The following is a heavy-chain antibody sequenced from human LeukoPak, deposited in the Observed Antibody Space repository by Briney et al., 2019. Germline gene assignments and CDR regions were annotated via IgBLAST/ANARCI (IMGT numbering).Heavy chain of an antibody. CDR1: GFTDSSKY. CDR3: ARDYYDGSAYYSYYEY. CDR2: LYSNGNT. J-gene: IGHJ4*02. D-gene: IGHD3-22*01. Sequence: PGGSLRLSCAASGFTDSSKYMSWVRQAPGKGLEWVSTLYSNGNTYYADSVKGRFTISRGNSKNTLSLQMNSLRAEDTAVYYCARDYYDGSAYYSYYEYWGQGTLVTVSS. V-gene: IGHV3-53*01.